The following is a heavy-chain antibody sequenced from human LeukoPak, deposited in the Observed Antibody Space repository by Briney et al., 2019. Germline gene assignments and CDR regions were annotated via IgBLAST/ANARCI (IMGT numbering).Heavy chain of an antibody. D-gene: IGHD6-13*01. J-gene: IGHJ4*02. CDR1: GYTFTSYG. V-gene: IGHV1-18*01. CDR3: ERDNPIAAAGTLDY. CDR2: ISAYNGNT. Sequence: ASVKVSCKASGYTFTSYGISWVRQAPGQGLEWMGWISAYNGNTNYAQKLQGRVTMTTDTSTSTAYMELRSLRSDDTAVYYCERDNPIAAAGTLDYWGQGTLVTVSS.